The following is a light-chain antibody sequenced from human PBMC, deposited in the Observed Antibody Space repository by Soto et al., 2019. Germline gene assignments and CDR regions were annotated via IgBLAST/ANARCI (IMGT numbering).Light chain of an antibody. V-gene: IGKV1-5*03. Sequence: DIQMTQSPSTLSASVGDRVTITCRASQSISSWLAWYQQKTGKAPKLMIYKESSLESGVPSRFSGSGSGTELNLTISRLQPEDFATYYCRQLNSYPPTCGQGTRLEIK. J-gene: IGKJ5*01. CDR1: QSISSW. CDR3: RQLNSYPPT. CDR2: KES.